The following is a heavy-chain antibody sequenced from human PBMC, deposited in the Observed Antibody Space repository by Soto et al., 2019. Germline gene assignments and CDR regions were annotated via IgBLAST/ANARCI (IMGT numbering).Heavy chain of an antibody. CDR1: GASISGFY. V-gene: IGHV4-4*07. J-gene: IGHJ4*02. Sequence: SETLSLTCTVSGASISGFYWSWIRKSAGKGLEWIGRIYATGTTDYNPSLKSRVMMSVDTSKKQFSLKLRSVTAADTAVYYCASQGRGLFDYWGQGTLVTVSS. CDR2: IYATGTT. CDR3: ASQGRGLFDY. D-gene: IGHD2-15*01.